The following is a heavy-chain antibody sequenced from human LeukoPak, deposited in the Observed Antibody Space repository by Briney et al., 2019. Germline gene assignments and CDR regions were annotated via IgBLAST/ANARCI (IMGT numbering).Heavy chain of an antibody. CDR3: AREGGSYHLDV. D-gene: IGHD1-26*01. J-gene: IGHJ6*02. CDR2: ISSSSSTI. Sequence: PGGSLRLSCAASGFTFSSYSMNWVRQAPGKGLEWVSYISSSSSTIYYADSVKGRFTISRDNAKKLLYLQMSSLRADDTAVYYCAREGGSYHLDVWGQGTTVTVSS. V-gene: IGHV3-48*04. CDR1: GFTFSSYS.